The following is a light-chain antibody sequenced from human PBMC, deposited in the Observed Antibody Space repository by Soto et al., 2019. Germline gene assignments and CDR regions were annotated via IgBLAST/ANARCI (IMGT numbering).Light chain of an antibody. V-gene: IGLV2-23*01. J-gene: IGLJ1*01. CDR2: EGT. CDR3: CSYAGSSTLYV. Sequence: QSALTQPASVSGSPGQSITISCTGTSSDVGSYNLVSWYQQYPGKAPKLMILEGTKRPSGVSNRFSGSKSGNTASLTISGLQAEDDADYYCCSYAGSSTLYVFGTGTKLTVL. CDR1: SSDVGSYNL.